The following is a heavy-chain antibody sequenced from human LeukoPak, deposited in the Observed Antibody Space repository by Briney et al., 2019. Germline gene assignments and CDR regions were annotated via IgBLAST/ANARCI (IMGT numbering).Heavy chain of an antibody. CDR3: AKNLNSRYFDY. V-gene: IGHV3-23*01. CDR2: ISGSGGST. J-gene: IGHJ4*02. D-gene: IGHD2-21*01. Sequence: GGSLRLSCAASRFIFSDYAMSWVRQAPGKGLEWVSAISGSGGSTYYADSVKGRFTISRDNSKNTLYLQMNSLRAEDTAVYYCAKNLNSRYFDYWGQGTLVTVSS. CDR1: RFIFSDYA.